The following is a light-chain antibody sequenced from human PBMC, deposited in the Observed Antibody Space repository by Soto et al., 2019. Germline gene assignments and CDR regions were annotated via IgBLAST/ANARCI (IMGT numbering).Light chain of an antibody. Sequence: EFVLTQSPGTLSLSPGERATLSCRASQSVSSDLAWYQQKPGQAPRLFIYGASTRATGIPARFSGSGSGTGFTLTISSLQSEDFALYYCQQYNEWPWTFGQGTKVDIK. CDR2: GAS. V-gene: IGKV3-15*01. CDR1: QSVSSD. J-gene: IGKJ1*01. CDR3: QQYNEWPWT.